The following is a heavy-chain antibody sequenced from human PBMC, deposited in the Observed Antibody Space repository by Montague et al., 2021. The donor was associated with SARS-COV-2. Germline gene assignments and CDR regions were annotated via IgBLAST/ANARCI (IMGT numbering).Heavy chain of an antibody. J-gene: IGHJ4*02. Sequence: SETLSLTCAVYGGSFSGYYWSWIRQPPGKGLEWIGEIYHSGSTNYNPSLKSRVTISVDTSKNQFSLRLSSVTAADTAVCYCAREPQVGAMDYWGQGTLVTVSS. D-gene: IGHD1-26*01. CDR1: GGSFSGYY. CDR3: AREPQVGAMDY. CDR2: IYHSGST. V-gene: IGHV4-34*01.